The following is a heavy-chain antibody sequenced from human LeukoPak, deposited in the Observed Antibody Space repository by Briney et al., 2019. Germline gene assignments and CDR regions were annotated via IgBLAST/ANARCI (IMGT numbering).Heavy chain of an antibody. J-gene: IGHJ4*02. CDR3: ARDRLTTVTTFHFDY. V-gene: IGHV3-33*01. CDR2: IWSDSTNK. D-gene: IGHD4-17*01. Sequence: PGGSLRLSCAASGFTFSTYAMHWVRQAPGKGLEWVAVIWSDSTNKYYADSVRGRFTISRDNSKNTLYLQMSSLRAEDTAMYYCARDRLTTVTTFHFDYWGQRTLVTVSS. CDR1: GFTFSTYA.